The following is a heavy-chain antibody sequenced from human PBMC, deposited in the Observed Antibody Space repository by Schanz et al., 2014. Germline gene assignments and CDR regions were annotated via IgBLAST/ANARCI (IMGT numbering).Heavy chain of an antibody. CDR3: ARAGYDADNWFDP. CDR1: GFTFSSYG. V-gene: IGHV3-48*01. D-gene: IGHD2-2*01. CDR2: IGVDGTTT. Sequence: EVQLLESGGGLVQPGGSLRLSCTASGFTFSSYGMNWLRQAPGKGLEWVSVIGVDGTTTYYADSVKGRFTISRDNAKNSLFLQMNSLRAEDTAVYYCARAGYDADNWFDPWGQGTLVTVSS. J-gene: IGHJ5*02.